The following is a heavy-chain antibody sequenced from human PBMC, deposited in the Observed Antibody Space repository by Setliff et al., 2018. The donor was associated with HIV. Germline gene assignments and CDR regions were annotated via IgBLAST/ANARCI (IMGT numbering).Heavy chain of an antibody. CDR3: ARLIHTGLLYFDY. CDR1: GVSISGHF. V-gene: IGHV4-4*09. J-gene: IGHJ4*02. Sequence: ETLSLTCFVSGVSISGHFWGWIRQPPGKGLEWIGYIYTSGTTEHNPSLDSRVTISVDTSRDQFSLNLRSVTAADTALYFCARLIHTGLLYFDYWGLGMLVTVSS. D-gene: IGHD2-8*02. CDR2: IYTSGTT.